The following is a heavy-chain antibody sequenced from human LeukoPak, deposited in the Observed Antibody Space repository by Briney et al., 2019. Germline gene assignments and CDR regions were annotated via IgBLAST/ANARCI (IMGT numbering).Heavy chain of an antibody. CDR1: GFSLTTTGMR. CDR2: MDWDDDK. CDR3: ARGSGYSRFDY. D-gene: IGHD3-22*01. J-gene: IGHJ4*02. Sequence: SGPALVKPTQTLTLTCTFSGFSLTTTGMRVMWMRQPPGKALEWLARMDWDDDKFYSASLKTRLTISKDTYKNQVVLTMTNMDPVDTATYYCARGSGYSRFDYWGQGTLVTVSS. V-gene: IGHV2-70*04.